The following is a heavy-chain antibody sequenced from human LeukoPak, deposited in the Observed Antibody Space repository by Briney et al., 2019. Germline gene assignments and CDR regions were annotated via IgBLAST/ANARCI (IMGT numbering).Heavy chain of an antibody. V-gene: IGHV1-2*02. Sequence: ASVKVSCKASGYTFTGYYMLWVRQAPGQGLEWMGWINPNSGGTNYAQKFQGRVTMTRDTSISTAYMELSRLRFDDTAVYYCASGDYGDPPLNYWGQGTLVTVSS. J-gene: IGHJ4*02. CDR2: INPNSGGT. CDR1: GYTFTGYY. D-gene: IGHD4-17*01. CDR3: ASGDYGDPPLNY.